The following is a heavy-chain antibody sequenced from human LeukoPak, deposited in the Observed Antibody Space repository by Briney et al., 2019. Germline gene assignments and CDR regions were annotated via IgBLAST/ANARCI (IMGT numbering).Heavy chain of an antibody. Sequence: ASVKVSCKAYGYTFINYYMHWVRQAPGQGLEWMGMINPSGGTTTYAQKFQGRVTMTRDMSTSTVFLELNSLRSEDTAVYYCASGDYGVPFDYWGQGTLVTVSS. J-gene: IGHJ4*02. D-gene: IGHD4-17*01. V-gene: IGHV1-46*01. CDR2: INPSGGTT. CDR3: ASGDYGVPFDY. CDR1: GYTFINYY.